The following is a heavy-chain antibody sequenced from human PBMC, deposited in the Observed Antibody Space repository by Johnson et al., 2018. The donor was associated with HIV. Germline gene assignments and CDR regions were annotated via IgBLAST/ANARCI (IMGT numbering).Heavy chain of an antibody. Sequence: QVQLVESGGGVVQPGRSLRLSCAASGLTFNSYAFHWVRQAPGKGLEWVALISSDGSGKYYADSVKGRSTISRDNSKNTLYLQMNSLRAEDTAVYYCARGVVIHDAFDIWGQGTMVTLSS. J-gene: IGHJ3*02. D-gene: IGHD2-15*01. CDR1: GLTFNSYA. CDR2: ISSDGSGK. V-gene: IGHV3-30*04. CDR3: ARGVVIHDAFDI.